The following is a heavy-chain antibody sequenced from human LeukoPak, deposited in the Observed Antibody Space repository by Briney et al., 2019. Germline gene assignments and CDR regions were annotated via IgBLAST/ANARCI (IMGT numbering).Heavy chain of an antibody. CDR3: ARADHHLQPVHFDY. V-gene: IGHV3-23*01. CDR2: ISGAGGST. CDR1: GFTFDNYA. D-gene: IGHD6-13*01. Sequence: GGSLRLSCAASGFTFDNYAMSWVRQGPGKGLEWVSAISGAGGSTYYADSVKGRFTISRDNPKNTLYLHINSLRAEDTALYYCARADHHLQPVHFDYWGQGTLVSVSS. J-gene: IGHJ4*02.